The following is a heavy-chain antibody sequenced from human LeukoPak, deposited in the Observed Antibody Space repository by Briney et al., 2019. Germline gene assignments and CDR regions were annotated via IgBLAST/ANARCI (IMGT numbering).Heavy chain of an antibody. V-gene: IGHV3-9*01. CDR1: GFTFDHFV. CDR3: VKGDWGDI. D-gene: IGHD7-27*01. CDR2: ISGNSDNI. J-gene: IGHJ3*02. Sequence: PGGCLRLSCAASGFTFDHFVMHWVRLVSGKGLEWVSRISGNSDNIAYADSVKGPFTISRDNANNFLHLQMNSLRSEDTALYYCVKGDWGDIWGQGTMVTVSS.